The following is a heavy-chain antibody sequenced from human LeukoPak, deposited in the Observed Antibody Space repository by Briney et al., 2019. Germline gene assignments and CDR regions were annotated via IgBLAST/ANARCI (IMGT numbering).Heavy chain of an antibody. J-gene: IGHJ4*02. CDR1: GYTLTELS. V-gene: IGHV1-24*01. CDR2: FDPEDGET. CDR3: AVGATTLYFDY. D-gene: IGHD1-26*01. Sequence: GASVKVSCKVSGYTLTELSMHWVRQAPGKGLGWMGGFDPEDGETNYAQKLQGTVSLTQDTATGTRCMELSSLRPEGTAVYTFAVGATTLYFDYWGQGTLVTVSS.